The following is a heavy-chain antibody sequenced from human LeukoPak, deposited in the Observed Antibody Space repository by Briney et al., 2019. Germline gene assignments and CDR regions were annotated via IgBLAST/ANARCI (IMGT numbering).Heavy chain of an antibody. CDR3: AREEVLGIIGFGMDV. J-gene: IGHJ6*02. V-gene: IGHV3-21*01. CDR1: GFTFSHYS. CDR2: ISSSSSYI. D-gene: IGHD3-10*01. Sequence: GGSLRLSRVASGFTFSHYSMNWVRQVPGKGLEWVSSISSSSSYIYYADSVKGRFTISRDNAKNSLYLQMNSLRAEDTAVYYCAREEVLGIIGFGMDVWGQGTTVTVSS.